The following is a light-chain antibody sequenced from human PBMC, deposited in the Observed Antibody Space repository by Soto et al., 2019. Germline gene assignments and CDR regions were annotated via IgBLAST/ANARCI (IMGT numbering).Light chain of an antibody. CDR2: DAS. CDR1: QIVSSY. J-gene: IGKJ5*01. CDR3: QQRSNWIT. V-gene: IGKV3-11*01. Sequence: EIVLTQSPATLSLSPGERATLSCRASQIVSSYLAWYQQKPGQAPRLLIYDASNRATGIPARFSGSGSGTDFTLTISSLETEDFAVYYCQQRSNWITFGQGTRLEIK.